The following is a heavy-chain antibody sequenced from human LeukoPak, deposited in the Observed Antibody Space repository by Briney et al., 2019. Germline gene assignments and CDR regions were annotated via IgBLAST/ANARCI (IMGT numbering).Heavy chain of an antibody. CDR2: ISSSSSYI. D-gene: IGHD6-13*01. V-gene: IGHV3-21*01. CDR3: ARADGSFTTPFDY. J-gene: IGHJ4*02. Sequence: SGGSLRLSCAASGFTFSSYSMNWVRQAPGKGLEWVSSISSSSSYIYYADSVKGRFTISRDNAKNSLYLQMNSLRAEDTAVYYCARADGSFTTPFDYWGQGTLVTVSS. CDR1: GFTFSSYS.